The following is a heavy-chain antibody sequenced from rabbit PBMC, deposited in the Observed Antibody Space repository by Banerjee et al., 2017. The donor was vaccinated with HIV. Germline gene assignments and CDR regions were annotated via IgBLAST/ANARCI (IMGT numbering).Heavy chain of an antibody. CDR3: ARDLAGVIGWNFNL. CDR2: IYTGSSGDT. J-gene: IGHJ4*01. D-gene: IGHD4-1*01. CDR1: EFSFSSYW. Sequence: QSLEESGGDLVKPGASLTLTCTASEFSFSSYWMSWVRQAPGKGLEWIGCIYTGSSGDTYYASWAKGRFTISKTSSTTVTLQMTSLTAADTATYFCARDLAGVIGWNFNLWGQGTLVTVS. V-gene: IGHV1S40*01.